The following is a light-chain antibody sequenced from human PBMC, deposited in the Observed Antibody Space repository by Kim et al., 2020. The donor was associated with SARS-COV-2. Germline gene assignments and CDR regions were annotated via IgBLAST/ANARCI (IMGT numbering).Light chain of an antibody. CDR2: AAS. Sequence: DIQMTQSPSSLSASVGDRVTITCRTGQGVGNDLGWYQQKPVKAPKRLIYAASSLQSGVPARFSHGGSGTEYTLTISSLQPEDFATYFCVQHSRYPPTFCQGSKLEI. J-gene: IGKJ2*01. CDR1: QGVGND. CDR3: VQHSRYPPT. V-gene: IGKV1-17*01.